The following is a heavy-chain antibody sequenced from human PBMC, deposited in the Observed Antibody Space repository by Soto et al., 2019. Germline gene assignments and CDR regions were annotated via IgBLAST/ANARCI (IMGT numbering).Heavy chain of an antibody. V-gene: IGHV4-4*02. J-gene: IGHJ5*02. CDR3: ASRKCSSTSCYGSGWFDP. Sequence: PSETLSLTCAVSGGSISSSNWWSWVRQPPGKGLEWIGEIYHSGSTNYNPSLKSRVSISVDTFKNQFSLKLSSVTAADTAVYYCASRKCSSTSCYGSGWFDPWGQGTLVTVSS. CDR2: IYHSGST. CDR1: GGSISSSNW. D-gene: IGHD2-2*01.